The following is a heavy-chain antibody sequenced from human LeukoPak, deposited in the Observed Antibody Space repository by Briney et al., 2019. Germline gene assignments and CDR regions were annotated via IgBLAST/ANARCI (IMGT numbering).Heavy chain of an antibody. V-gene: IGHV1-3*01. CDR1: GYTFTSYA. J-gene: IGHJ4*02. CDR3: ARDRTLLRFLDY. CDR2: INAGNGNT. Sequence: EASVKVSCKASGYTFTSYAMHWVRQAPGQRLEWMGWINAGNGNTKYSQKFRGRVTITRDTSASTAYMELSSLRSEDTAVYYCARDRTLLRFLDYWGQGTLVTVSS. D-gene: IGHD3-3*01.